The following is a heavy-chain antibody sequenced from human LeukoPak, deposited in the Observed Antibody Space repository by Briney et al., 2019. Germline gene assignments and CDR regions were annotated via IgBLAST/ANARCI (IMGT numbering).Heavy chain of an antibody. J-gene: IGHJ4*02. CDR2: IRPDGGEK. Sequence: PGGSLRLSCVVSGFTFSNYWMSWVRQAPGKGLEWVINIRPDGGEKYFVDSVKGRFTISRDNAKNSLYLQMNSLRAEDTAVYYCARMNYVSSGWGAPFDYWGQGTLVTVSS. V-gene: IGHV3-7*01. CDR1: GFTFSNYW. D-gene: IGHD1-7*01. CDR3: ARMNYVSSGWGAPFDY.